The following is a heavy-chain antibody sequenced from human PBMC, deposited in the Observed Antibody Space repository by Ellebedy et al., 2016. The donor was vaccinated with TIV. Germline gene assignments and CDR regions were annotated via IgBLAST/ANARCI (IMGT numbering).Heavy chain of an antibody. V-gene: IGHV3-7*03. CDR1: GFSFSSYE. J-gene: IGHJ4*02. CDR3: VGGVDY. D-gene: IGHD3-3*01. CDR2: INQDGSEK. Sequence: GESLKISCAASGFSFSSYEMNWVRQAPGKGLEWVANINQDGSEKYYVDSVKGRFTISRDNPKNSLYLQMNSLRVEDTAMYYCVGGVDYWGQGTLVTVSS.